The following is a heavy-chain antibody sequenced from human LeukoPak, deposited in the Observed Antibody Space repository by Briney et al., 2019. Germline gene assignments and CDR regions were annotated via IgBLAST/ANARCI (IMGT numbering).Heavy chain of an antibody. V-gene: IGHV4-59*12. J-gene: IGHJ4*02. D-gene: IGHD6-19*01. CDR2: IYYSGST. CDR1: GGSISSYY. CDR3: ARGESSGSFVY. Sequence: PSETLSLTCTVSGGSISSYYWSWIRQPPGKGLEWIGYIYYSGSTNYNPSLKSRVTISVDKSKNQFSLKLSSVTAADTAVYYCARGESSGSFVYWGQGTLVTVSS.